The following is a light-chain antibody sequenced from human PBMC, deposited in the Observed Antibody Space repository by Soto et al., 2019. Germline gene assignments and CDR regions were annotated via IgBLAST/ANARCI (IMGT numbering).Light chain of an antibody. Sequence: DIQMTQSPSTLSASVGDRVTITCRASQSISSWLAWYQQKPGKAPKLLIYKASSLESGVPSRFSGSGSGTEFTLTISSLQPDDFATYYCQKYNSDLYTFGQGTKLEIK. V-gene: IGKV1-5*03. CDR3: QKYNSDLYT. CDR1: QSISSW. J-gene: IGKJ2*01. CDR2: KAS.